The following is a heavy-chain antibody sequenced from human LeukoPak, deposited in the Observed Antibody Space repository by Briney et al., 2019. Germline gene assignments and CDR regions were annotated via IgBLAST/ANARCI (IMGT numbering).Heavy chain of an antibody. J-gene: IGHJ3*02. CDR1: GYSFTSYW. Sequence: GESPKISCKGSGYSFTSYWIGWVRQMPGKGLEWMGIIYPGDSDTRYSPSFQGQVTISADKSISTAYLQWSSLKASDTAMYYCARHTRMVVVVPDDAFDIWGQGTMVTVSS. D-gene: IGHD2-2*01. V-gene: IGHV5-51*01. CDR3: ARHTRMVVVVPDDAFDI. CDR2: IYPGDSDT.